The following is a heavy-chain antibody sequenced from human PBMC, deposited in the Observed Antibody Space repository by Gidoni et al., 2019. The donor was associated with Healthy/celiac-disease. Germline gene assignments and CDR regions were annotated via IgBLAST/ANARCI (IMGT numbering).Heavy chain of an antibody. CDR2: INAGNGNT. CDR3: ARDYPGSDRVGLRFYYYMDV. Sequence: QVQLVQSGAEVKKPGASVKVSCKASGYTFTSYAMHWVRQAPGQRLEWMGWINAGNGNTKYSQKFQGRVTITRDTSASTAYMELSSLRSEDTAVYYCARDYPGSDRVGLRFYYYMDVWGKGTTVTVSS. J-gene: IGHJ6*03. D-gene: IGHD3-10*01. CDR1: GYTFTSYA. V-gene: IGHV1-3*01.